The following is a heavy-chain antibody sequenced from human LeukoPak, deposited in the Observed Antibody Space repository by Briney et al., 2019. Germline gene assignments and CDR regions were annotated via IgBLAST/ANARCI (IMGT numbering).Heavy chain of an antibody. D-gene: IGHD3-10*01. CDR1: GDSISSRSYY. J-gene: IGHJ4*02. CDR2: INYSGST. Sequence: SETLSLTCTVSGDSISSRSYYWGWIRQPPGKGLEWIGSINYSGSTFYNPSLKSRVTISVDTSKNQFSLKLSSVTAADTAVYYCARLSAIWFGELLHWGQGTLVTVSS. CDR3: ARLSAIWFGELLH. V-gene: IGHV4-39*01.